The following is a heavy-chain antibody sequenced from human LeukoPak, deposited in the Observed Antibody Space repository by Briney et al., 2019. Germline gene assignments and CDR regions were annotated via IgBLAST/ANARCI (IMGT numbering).Heavy chain of an antibody. V-gene: IGHV4-30-4*01. D-gene: IGHD1-26*01. J-gene: IGHJ4*02. Sequence: SETLSLTCTVSGGSISSGDYYWSWIRQPPGTGLEWIGYIYYSGSTYYNPSLKSRVTISVDTSKNQFSLKLSSVTAADTAVYYCARVLRYSGSYYFDYWGQGTLVTVSS. CDR2: IYYSGST. CDR1: GGSISSGDYY. CDR3: ARVLRYSGSYYFDY.